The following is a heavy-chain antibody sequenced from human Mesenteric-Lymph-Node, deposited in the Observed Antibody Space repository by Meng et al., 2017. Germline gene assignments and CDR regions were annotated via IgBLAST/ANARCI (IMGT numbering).Heavy chain of an antibody. CDR2: ISYDGSNK. CDR1: GFTFSSYA. J-gene: IGHJ4*02. V-gene: IGHV3-30*04. D-gene: IGHD3-10*01. CDR3: ARAMGFGELWHYFDY. Sequence: GGSLRLSCAASGFTFSSYAMHWVRQAPGKGLEWVAVISYDGSNKYYADSVKGRFTISRDNSKNTLYLQMNSLRAEDTAVYYCARAMGFGELWHYFDYWGRGPLVPVSS.